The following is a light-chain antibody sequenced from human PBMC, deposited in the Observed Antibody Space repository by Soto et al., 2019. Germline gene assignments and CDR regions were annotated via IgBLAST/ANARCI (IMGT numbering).Light chain of an antibody. Sequence: DIQMTQSPSTLSASVGDRVTITCRASQNINIWLAWYQHKPGTAPKVLIYKASTLETGVPTRFSGSGSGTEFTLTISGLQPDDFATYYGQQYNKYSRTFGQGTTVVIK. CDR1: QNINIW. V-gene: IGKV1-5*03. CDR2: KAS. CDR3: QQYNKYSRT. J-gene: IGKJ2*01.